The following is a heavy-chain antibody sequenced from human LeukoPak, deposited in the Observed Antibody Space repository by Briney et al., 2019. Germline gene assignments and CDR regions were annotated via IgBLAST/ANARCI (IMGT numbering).Heavy chain of an antibody. CDR2: INPNSGGT. D-gene: IGHD4-11*01. J-gene: IGHJ4*02. CDR1: GYTFTAYY. CDR3: ARDLGVTTETSLVY. Sequence: ASVKVSCKASGYTFTAYYIHWVRQAPGQGLEWMGWINPNSGGTNSAQKFQGRVTMTRDTSITTAYMELSRLRPDDTAVYYCARDLGVTTETSLVYWGQGTLVTVSS. V-gene: IGHV1-2*02.